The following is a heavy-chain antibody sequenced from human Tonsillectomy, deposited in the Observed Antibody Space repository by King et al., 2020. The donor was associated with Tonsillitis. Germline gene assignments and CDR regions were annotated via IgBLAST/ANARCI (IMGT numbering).Heavy chain of an antibody. V-gene: IGHV3-15*01. CDR1: GFTFSNAW. J-gene: IGHJ4*02. CDR2: IKSKTDGGTT. CDR3: TTAAMVRGVIRLNYFEY. D-gene: IGHD3-10*01. Sequence: EQLVQSGGGLVKPGGSLRLSCAASGFTFSNAWMSWVRQAPEKGLEWVGRIKSKTDGGTTDYAAPVKGRFTISRDDSKNTLYLQMNSLKTEDTAVYYCTTAAMVRGVIRLNYFEYWGQGPLVTVSS.